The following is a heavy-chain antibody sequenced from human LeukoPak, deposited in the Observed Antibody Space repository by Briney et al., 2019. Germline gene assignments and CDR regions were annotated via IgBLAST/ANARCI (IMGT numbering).Heavy chain of an antibody. CDR3: ARSPLWTGELLP. J-gene: IGHJ5*02. V-gene: IGHV4-61*02. CDR2: IYTSGST. CDR1: GGSISSGSYY. D-gene: IGHD3/OR15-3a*01. Sequence: SEALSLTCTVSGGSISSGSYYWNWIRQPAGTGLEWIGRIYTSGSTNYNPSLKSRVTISVDTSKNQFSLKLSSVTAADTAVYYCARSPLWTGELLPWGQGTLVTVSS.